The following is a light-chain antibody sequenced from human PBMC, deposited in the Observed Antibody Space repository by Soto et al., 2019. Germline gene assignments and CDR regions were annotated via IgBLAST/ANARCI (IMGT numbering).Light chain of an antibody. J-gene: IGKJ4*01. CDR3: QQRSDWPST. Sequence: LAPRERATLSCRASPSVSSYLAWYQQKPGQAPRLLIFDASNRATGIPARFSGSGSGTDFTLTISSLEPEDFAVYYCQQRSDWPSTFGGGTKVEIK. CDR2: DAS. CDR1: PSVSSY. V-gene: IGKV3-11*01.